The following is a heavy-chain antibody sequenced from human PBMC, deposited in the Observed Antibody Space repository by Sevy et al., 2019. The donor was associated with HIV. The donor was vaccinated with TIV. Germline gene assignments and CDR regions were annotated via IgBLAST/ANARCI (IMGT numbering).Heavy chain of an antibody. V-gene: IGHV3-11*01. CDR3: ARETSNAFDI. Sequence: GGSLGLSCAATGFTFSDNYMTWIRQAPGKGLEWVAYISISGSIIYYADSVKGRFTISRDNAKNSLYLQMNSLRVEDTAIYYCARETSNAFDIWGQGTMVTVSS. CDR2: ISISGSII. J-gene: IGHJ3*02. CDR1: GFTFSDNY. D-gene: IGHD1-1*01.